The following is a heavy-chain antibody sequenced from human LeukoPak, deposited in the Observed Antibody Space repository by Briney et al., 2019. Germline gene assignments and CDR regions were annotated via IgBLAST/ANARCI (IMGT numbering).Heavy chain of an antibody. J-gene: IGHJ4*02. CDR1: GFTFSSYS. V-gene: IGHV3-21*01. CDR3: ARATGDIVVVPAANY. CDR2: ISSSSSYI. Sequence: PGGSLRLSCAASGFTFSSYSMSWVRQAPGKGLEWVSSISSSSSYIYYADSVKGRFTISRDNAKNSLYLQMNSLRAEDTAVYYCARATGDIVVVPAANYWGQGTLVTVSS. D-gene: IGHD2-2*01.